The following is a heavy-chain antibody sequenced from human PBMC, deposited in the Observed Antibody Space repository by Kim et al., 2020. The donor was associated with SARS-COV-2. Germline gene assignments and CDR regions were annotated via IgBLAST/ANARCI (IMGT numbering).Heavy chain of an antibody. J-gene: IGHJ5*02. CDR3: ARDHHNSYCSSTSCYSNWFDP. D-gene: IGHD2-2*02. CDR2: INAGNGNT. CDR1: GYTFTSYA. V-gene: IGHV1-3*01. Sequence: ASVKVSCKASGYTFTSYAMHWVRQAPGQRLEWMGWINAGNGNTKYSQKFQGRVTITRDTSASTAYMELSSLRSEDTAVYYCARDHHNSYCSSTSCYSNWFDPWGQGTLVTVSS.